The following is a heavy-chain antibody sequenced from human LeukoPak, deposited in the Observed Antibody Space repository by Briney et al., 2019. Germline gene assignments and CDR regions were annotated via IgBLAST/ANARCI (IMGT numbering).Heavy chain of an antibody. CDR1: GFTFSSYA. CDR3: AKSTYYYDSSGYEFDY. Sequence: PGGSLRLSCAASGFTFSSYAMSWVRQAPGKGLEWVSAISGSGGSTYYADSVKGRFTISRDNSKNTLYLQMNSLRAEDTAVCYCAKSTYYYDSSGYEFDYWGQGTLVTVSS. J-gene: IGHJ4*02. D-gene: IGHD3-22*01. V-gene: IGHV3-23*01. CDR2: ISGSGGST.